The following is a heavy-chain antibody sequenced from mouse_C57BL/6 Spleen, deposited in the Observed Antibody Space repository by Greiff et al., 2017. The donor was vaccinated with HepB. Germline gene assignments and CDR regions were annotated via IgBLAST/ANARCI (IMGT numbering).Heavy chain of an antibody. V-gene: IGHV1-80*01. CDR3: ARLGAPTTVVAPYYFDY. Sequence: QVQLQQSGAELVKPGASVKISCKASGYAFSSYWMNWVKQRPGKGLEWIGQIYPGDGDTNYNGKFKGKATLTADKSSSTAYMQLSSLTSEDSAVYFCARLGAPTTVVAPYYFDYWGQGTTLTVSS. J-gene: IGHJ2*01. D-gene: IGHD1-1*01. CDR2: IYPGDGDT. CDR1: GYAFSSYW.